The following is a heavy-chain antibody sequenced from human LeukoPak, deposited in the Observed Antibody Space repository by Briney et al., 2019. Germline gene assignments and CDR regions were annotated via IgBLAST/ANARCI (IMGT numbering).Heavy chain of an antibody. J-gene: IGHJ6*04. Sequence: GVSLRLSCAASGSTVSSNYMSWVPQAPGKGLEWVSVMYSGGSRYHADSGKGRFTIARDNSKNTPDLQINRLRGEDPAVYYCAREVTMVRGVIMGPTDVWGKGTTVTVSS. CDR3: AREVTMVRGVIMGPTDV. D-gene: IGHD3-10*01. CDR2: MYSGGSR. CDR1: GSTVSSNY. V-gene: IGHV3-53*01.